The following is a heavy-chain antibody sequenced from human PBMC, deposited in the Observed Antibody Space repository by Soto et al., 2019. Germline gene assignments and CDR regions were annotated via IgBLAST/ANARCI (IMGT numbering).Heavy chain of an antibody. CDR1: GGSITNTNW. CDR2: IFHAGST. CDR3: ARTRQHCSATTCYEFYFDY. D-gene: IGHD2-2*01. J-gene: IGHJ4*02. V-gene: IGHV4-4*02. Sequence: SETLSLTCTASGGSITNTNWWSWVRQPPGKGLEWLGAIFHAGSTNYNPSLKSRITTSADKSENRFSLNLTSVTAADTAVYYCARTRQHCSATTCYEFYFDYWGQGTLVTVS.